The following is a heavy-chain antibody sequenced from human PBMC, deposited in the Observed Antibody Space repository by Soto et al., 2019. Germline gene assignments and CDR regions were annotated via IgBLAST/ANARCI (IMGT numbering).Heavy chain of an antibody. CDR2: IYYSGST. Sequence: SETLSLTCTVSGGSISSSSYYWGWIRQPPGKGLEWIGSIYYSGSTYYNPSLKSRVTISVDTSKNQFSLKLISVTAADTAVYYCASNYDILTGHDVFDIWGQGTMVT. CDR1: GGSISSSSYY. V-gene: IGHV4-39*01. J-gene: IGHJ3*02. CDR3: ASNYDILTGHDVFDI. D-gene: IGHD3-9*01.